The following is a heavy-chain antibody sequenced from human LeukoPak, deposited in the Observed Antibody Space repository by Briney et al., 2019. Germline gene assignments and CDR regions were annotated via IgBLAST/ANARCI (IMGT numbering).Heavy chain of an antibody. CDR2: ITSSSSYI. CDR1: GFTFSSYN. D-gene: IGHD5-18*01. Sequence: GGSLRLSCAASGFTFSSYNMNWVRQAPGKGPEWVSSITSSSSYIYYADSVKGRFTISRDNAKTSLYLQMNSLRAEDTAVYYCARHLSGITGYTYGRGIDYWGRGTLVTVSS. V-gene: IGHV3-21*01. J-gene: IGHJ4*02. CDR3: ARHLSGITGYTYGRGIDY.